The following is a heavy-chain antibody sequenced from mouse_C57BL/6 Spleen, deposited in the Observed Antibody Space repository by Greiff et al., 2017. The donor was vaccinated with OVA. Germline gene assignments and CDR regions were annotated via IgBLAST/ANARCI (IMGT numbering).Heavy chain of an antibody. J-gene: IGHJ2*01. CDR2: IYPGNSDT. CDR3: TRGYYGSSSQGGYFDY. D-gene: IGHD1-1*01. V-gene: IGHV1-5*01. CDR1: GYTFTSYW. Sequence: EVQLQQSGAELVKPGASVKVSCKASGYTFTSYWMHWVKQRPGQGLEWIGAIYPGNSDTSYNQKFKGKAKLTAVTSASTAYMELSSLTNEDSAVYYCTRGYYGSSSQGGYFDYWGQGTTLTVSS.